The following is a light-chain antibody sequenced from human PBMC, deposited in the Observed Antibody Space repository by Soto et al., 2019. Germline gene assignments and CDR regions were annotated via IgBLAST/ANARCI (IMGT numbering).Light chain of an antibody. V-gene: IGKV3-15*01. J-gene: IGKJ4*01. Sequence: EIVMTQSPATLSVSPGERATLSCRASRSINSNLAWYQQKPGQAPRFLIYGASTRATGIPARFSGSGSGTEFTLTISSLQSEDFAVYYCQQYDNWPLTFGGGTKVDIK. CDR3: QQYDNWPLT. CDR1: RSINSN. CDR2: GAS.